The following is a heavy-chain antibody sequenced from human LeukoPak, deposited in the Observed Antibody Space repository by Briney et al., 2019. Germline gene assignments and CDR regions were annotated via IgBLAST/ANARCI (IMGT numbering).Heavy chain of an antibody. D-gene: IGHD6-19*01. V-gene: IGHV1-46*01. Sequence: ASVKVSCKASGYTFTSYYMHWVRQAPGQGLEWMGIINPSGGSTSYAQKFQGRVTMTRDTPTSTAHMELSRLRSDDTAVYYCARDGYSSGWGNWFDPWGQGTLVTVSS. J-gene: IGHJ5*02. CDR2: INPSGGST. CDR3: ARDGYSSGWGNWFDP. CDR1: GYTFTSYY.